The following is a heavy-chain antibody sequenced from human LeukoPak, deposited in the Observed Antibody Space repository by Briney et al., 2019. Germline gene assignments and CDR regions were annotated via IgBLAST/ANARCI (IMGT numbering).Heavy chain of an antibody. D-gene: IGHD4-17*01. J-gene: IGHJ6*04. CDR1: GFTFSSYG. CDR3: ASPGGDYVGVDYYGMDV. V-gene: IGHV3-33*01. Sequence: PGRSMRLSCAASGFTFSSYGMHWVRQAPGKGLEWVEVIWYDGSNKYYAESVKGRFTISRDNSKNTLYLQMNSLRAEDTAVYYCASPGGDYVGVDYYGMDVWGKGTTVTVSS. CDR2: IWYDGSNK.